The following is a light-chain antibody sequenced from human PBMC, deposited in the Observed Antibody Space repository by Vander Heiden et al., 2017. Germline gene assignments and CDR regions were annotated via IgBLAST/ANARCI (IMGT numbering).Light chain of an antibody. CDR1: QGISSA. CDR3: QQFNSYP. Sequence: AIQFTQSPSSLSASVGDRVTITCRASQGISSALAWYQQKPGKAPKLLIYDASSLESGVQSRFSGSGSGTDFTLTSSSLQTEDFATYYDQQFNSYPFGGGTKVEIK. J-gene: IGKJ4*01. CDR2: DAS. V-gene: IGKV1-13*02.